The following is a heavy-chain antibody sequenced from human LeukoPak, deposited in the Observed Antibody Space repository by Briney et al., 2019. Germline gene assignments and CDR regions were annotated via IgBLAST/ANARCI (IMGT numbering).Heavy chain of an antibody. CDR2: IRPNSGGT. J-gene: IGHJ6*02. CDR1: GYTFTGYY. V-gene: IGHV1-2*02. D-gene: IGHD6-6*01. CDR3: ATYSNSTLQYYYGLDV. Sequence: ASVKVSCKTSGYTFTGYYLYWVRHAPGQGLEWMGWIRPNSGGTKNAQKFQGRVTMTRDTSISTAYMELNRLTSDDTAVYYCATYSNSTLQYYYGLDVWGQGTTVTVSS.